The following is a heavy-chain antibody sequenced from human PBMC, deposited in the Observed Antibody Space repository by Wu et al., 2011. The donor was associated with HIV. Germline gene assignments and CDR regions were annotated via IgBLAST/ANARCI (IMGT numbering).Heavy chain of an antibody. CDR1: GYTLRKYA. J-gene: IGHJ6*02. D-gene: IGHD3-10*01. Sequence: QVQLVQSGAEVREPGSSVKVSCKASGYTLRKYAFSWVRQAPGQGLEWLGGIVPVLGGSDYAQKFRGRFTITADKSTSTAYMELSSLRSEDTAVYYCARSEGFGELSRPYYGMDVWGQGTTVTVSS. CDR3: ARSEGFGELSRPYYGMDV. CDR2: IVPVLGGS. V-gene: IGHV1-69*04.